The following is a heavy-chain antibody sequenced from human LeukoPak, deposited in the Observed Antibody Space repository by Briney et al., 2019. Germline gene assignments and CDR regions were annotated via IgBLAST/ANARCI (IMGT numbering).Heavy chain of an antibody. CDR2: LKKDVSAR. D-gene: IGHD3-10*01. CDR1: GFSISSHW. J-gene: IGHJ4*02. V-gene: IGHV3-7*01. Sequence: GGSLTLSCVASGFSISSHWMSWVRQAPGKGLEWVGCLKKDVSARNLVDSVKGRFTISTDNTKNSLYLQMNSLRVEDTAVYYCARGPTYGSRSDFLESWGLGTLVTVSS. CDR3: ARGPTYGSRSDFLES.